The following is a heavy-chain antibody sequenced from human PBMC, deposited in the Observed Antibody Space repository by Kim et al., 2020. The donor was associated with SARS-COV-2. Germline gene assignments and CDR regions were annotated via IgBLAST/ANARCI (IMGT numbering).Heavy chain of an antibody. D-gene: IGHD6-6*01. CDR2: IYYSGST. CDR1: GGSISSYY. CDR3: ARHVRAARPWVWFDP. V-gene: IGHV4-59*08. Sequence: SETLSLTCTVSGGSISSYYWSWIRQPPGKGLEWIGYIYYSGSTNYNPSLKSRVTISVDTSKNQFSLKLSSVTAADTAVYYCARHVRAARPWVWFDPWGQGTLVTVSS. J-gene: IGHJ5*02.